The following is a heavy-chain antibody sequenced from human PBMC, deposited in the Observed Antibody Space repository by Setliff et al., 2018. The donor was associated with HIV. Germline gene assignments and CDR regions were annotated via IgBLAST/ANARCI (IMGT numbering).Heavy chain of an antibody. J-gene: IGHJ5*02. V-gene: IGHV4-34*01. CDR2: INHSGST. CDR3: ARVARMHPFDP. CDR1: GGSFSSYY. Sequence: PSETLSLTCAVYGGSFSSYYWSWIRQPPGKGLEWIGEINHSGSTNYSPSLKSRVTISVDTSKNQFSLKVTSVTAADTAVYYCARVARMHPFDPWGRGALVTVSS.